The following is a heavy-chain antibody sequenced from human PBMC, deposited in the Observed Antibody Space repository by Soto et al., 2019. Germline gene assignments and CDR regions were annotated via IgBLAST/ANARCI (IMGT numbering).Heavy chain of an antibody. CDR1: GGTFSSYA. J-gene: IGHJ6*02. Sequence: QVQLVQSGAAVKKPGSSVKVSCKASGGTFSSYAISWVRQAPGQGLEWMGGIIPIFGTANYAQKFQGRVTITADESTSTAYMELSSLRSEDTAVYYCARDPGEGDNWAYYYYGMDVWGQGTTVTVSS. CDR3: ARDPGEGDNWAYYYYGMDV. D-gene: IGHD1-20*01. CDR2: IIPIFGTA. V-gene: IGHV1-69*12.